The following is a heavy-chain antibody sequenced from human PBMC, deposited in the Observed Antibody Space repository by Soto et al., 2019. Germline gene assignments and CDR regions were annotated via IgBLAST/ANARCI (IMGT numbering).Heavy chain of an antibody. CDR1: GITFGSRA. V-gene: IGHV3-23*01. J-gene: IGHJ4*02. D-gene: IGHD3-10*01. Sequence: GGTLRLSCVASGITFGSRAMSWVRQPPGEGLEWVSSITDTGGEAKSADSVRGRFTIARDHSTQTLYLQVCSRRPDDPAVYFCSGGSRASCPGSRIFGFWGRGTLVTVSS. CDR2: ITDTGGEA. CDR3: SGGSRASCPGSRIFGF.